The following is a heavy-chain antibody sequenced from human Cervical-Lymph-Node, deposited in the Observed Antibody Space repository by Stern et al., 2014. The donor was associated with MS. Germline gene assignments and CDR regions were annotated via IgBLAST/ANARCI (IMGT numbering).Heavy chain of an antibody. CDR2: VYYNGST. D-gene: IGHD4-23*01. CDR1: GGSIRSFS. J-gene: IGHJ4*02. V-gene: IGHV4-59*01. CDR3: ARHSVGVKNFDS. Sequence: VQLQESGPGLVQPSGTLSLACPASGGSIRSFSWSWIRQSPGRGLEWIACVYYNGSTSHNPSLKSRVTMSVDTSKSQLSLRLHSVTAADTAVYYCARHSVGVKNFDSWGQGTLVTVSS.